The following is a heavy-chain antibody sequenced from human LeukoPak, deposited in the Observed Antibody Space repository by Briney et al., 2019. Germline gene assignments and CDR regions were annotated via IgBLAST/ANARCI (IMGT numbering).Heavy chain of an antibody. CDR1: GGSFSGYY. D-gene: IGHD6-19*01. CDR2: INHSGST. V-gene: IGHV4-34*01. CDR3: ARSQWLVTVDY. J-gene: IGHJ4*02. Sequence: SETLSLTCAVYGGSFSGYYWSWIRQPPGKGLEWIGEINHSGSTNYNPSLKSRVTISVDTSKNQSSLKLSSVTAADTAVYYCARSQWLVTVDYWGQGTLVTVSS.